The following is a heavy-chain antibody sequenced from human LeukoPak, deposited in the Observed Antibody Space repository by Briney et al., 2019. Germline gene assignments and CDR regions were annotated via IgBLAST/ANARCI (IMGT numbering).Heavy chain of an antibody. D-gene: IGHD5-24*01. CDR3: AKVGQIEMATLGYFDY. J-gene: IGHJ4*02. Sequence: GGSLRLSCAASGLTFSTYAMSWVRQAPGKGLEWVSAISGSGGSTYYADSVKGRFTISRDNSKNTLYLQMNSLRAEDTAVYYCAKVGQIEMATLGYFDYWGQGTLVTVSS. CDR2: ISGSGGST. V-gene: IGHV3-23*01. CDR1: GLTFSTYA.